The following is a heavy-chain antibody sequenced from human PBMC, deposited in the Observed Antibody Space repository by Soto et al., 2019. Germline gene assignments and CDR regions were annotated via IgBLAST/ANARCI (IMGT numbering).Heavy chain of an antibody. J-gene: IGHJ6*02. Sequence: GSLRLSCAAAGFTFSSYGMSWVRQAPGKGLEWVSAVSGSGGSVYYADSVRGRFTISRDNSKNTLYLQVNSLRAEDTAIYYCAKGSVVGADYSYGMDVWGQGTTVTVSS. D-gene: IGHD2-2*01. CDR3: AKGSVVGADYSYGMDV. CDR2: VSGSGGSV. V-gene: IGHV3-23*01. CDR1: GFTFSSYG.